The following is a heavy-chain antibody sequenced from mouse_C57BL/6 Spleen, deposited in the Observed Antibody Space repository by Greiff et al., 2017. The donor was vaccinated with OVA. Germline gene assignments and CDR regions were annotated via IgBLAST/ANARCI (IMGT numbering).Heavy chain of an antibody. CDR2: ISDGGSYT. V-gene: IGHV5-4*01. D-gene: IGHD2-10*01. J-gene: IGHJ2*01. Sequence: DVKLVESGGGLVKPGGSLKLSCAASGFTFSSYAMSWVRQTPEKRLEWVATISDGGSYTYYPDNVKGRFTISRDNAKNNLYLQMSHLESEDTAMYYCARERLPGLDYWGQGTTLTVSS. CDR1: GFTFSSYA. CDR3: ARERLPGLDY.